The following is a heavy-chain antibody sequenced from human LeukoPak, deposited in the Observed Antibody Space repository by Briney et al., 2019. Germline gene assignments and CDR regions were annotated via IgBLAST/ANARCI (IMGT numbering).Heavy chain of an antibody. J-gene: IGHJ6*03. CDR3: ARGVAATRYYYYYYMDV. V-gene: IGHV4-4*07. CDR2: IYTSGST. Sequence: SETLSLTCTVSGGSISSYYWSWIRQPAGKGLEWIGRIYTSGSTNYNSSLKSRVTMSVDTSKNQFSLKLSSVTAADTAVYYCARGVAATRYYYYYYMDVWGKGTTVTVSS. CDR1: GGSISSYY. D-gene: IGHD2-15*01.